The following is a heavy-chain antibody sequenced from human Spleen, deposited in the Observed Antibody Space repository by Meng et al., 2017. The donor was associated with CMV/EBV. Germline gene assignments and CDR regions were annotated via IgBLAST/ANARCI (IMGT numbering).Heavy chain of an antibody. J-gene: IGHJ3*02. V-gene: IGHV4-59*01. CDR2: ISYTGYI. CDR1: GASIRTNY. Sequence: LRLSCTVSGASIRTNYWSWSRRPPGKGLEYIGSISYTGYIESNPSLKGRVTISLDTSKNHFSLKLMSVTAADTAMYFCAGPDDMGSSPHDPFDIWGQGTMVTVSS. D-gene: IGHD1-1*01. CDR3: AGPDDMGSSPHDPFDI.